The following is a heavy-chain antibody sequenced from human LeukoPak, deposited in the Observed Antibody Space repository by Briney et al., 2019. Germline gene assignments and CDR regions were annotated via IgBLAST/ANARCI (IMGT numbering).Heavy chain of an antibody. CDR1: GGSISSGGYY. V-gene: IGHV4-30-2*01. Sequence: SQTLSLTCTVSGGSISSGGYYWSWIRQPPGKGLEWIGYIYHSGSTYYNPSLKSRVTISVDKSKNQLSLKLSSVTAADTAVYYCARVAPDYYGSGSPFDYWGQGTLVTVSS. CDR2: IYHSGST. CDR3: ARVAPDYYGSGSPFDY. J-gene: IGHJ4*02. D-gene: IGHD3-10*01.